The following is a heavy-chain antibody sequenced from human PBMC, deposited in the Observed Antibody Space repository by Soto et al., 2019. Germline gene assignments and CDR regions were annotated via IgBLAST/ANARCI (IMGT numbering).Heavy chain of an antibody. J-gene: IGHJ6*02. CDR3: ARDSTVTIHYGMDV. CDR2: IWYDGSNK. D-gene: IGHD4-4*01. CDR1: GFTFSSYG. V-gene: IGHV3-33*01. Sequence: QVQLVESGGGVVQPGRSLRLSCAASGFTFSSYGMHWVRQAPGKWLEWVAVIWYDGSNKYYADSVKGRFTISRDNSKNTLYLQMNSLRAEDTAVYYCARDSTVTIHYGMDVWGQGTTVTVSS.